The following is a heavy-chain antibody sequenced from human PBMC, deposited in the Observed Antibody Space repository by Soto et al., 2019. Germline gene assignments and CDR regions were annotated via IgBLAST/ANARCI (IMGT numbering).Heavy chain of an antibody. D-gene: IGHD2-8*01. CDR2: IIPVVGTT. CDR1: GDTFTPNI. J-gene: IGHJ4*02. Sequence: QVQLVQSGAEVKKPGSSVKVSCKASGDTFTPNILNWVRQAPGQGLEWMGGIIPVVGTTKYAQKYQDRVTITGDKSTNTAYMELSSLRSDDTAVYYCARGLLYATTYFDYWGQGTPVTVSS. CDR3: ARGLLYATTYFDY. V-gene: IGHV1-69*06.